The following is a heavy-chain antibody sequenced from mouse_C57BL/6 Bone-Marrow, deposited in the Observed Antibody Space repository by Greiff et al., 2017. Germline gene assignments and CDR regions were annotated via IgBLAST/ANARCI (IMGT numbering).Heavy chain of an antibody. CDR2: IDPSDSYT. CDR3: ASSLYDGYCGWFAY. J-gene: IGHJ3*01. V-gene: IGHV1-69*01. CDR1: GYTFTSYW. Sequence: QVQLQQPGAELVMPGASVKLSCKASGYTFTSYWMHWVKQRPGQGLEWIGEIDPSDSYTNYNQKFKGKSTLTVDKSSSTAYMPLSSLTSEDSAVYYCASSLYDGYCGWFAYWGQGTLVTVSA. D-gene: IGHD2-3*01.